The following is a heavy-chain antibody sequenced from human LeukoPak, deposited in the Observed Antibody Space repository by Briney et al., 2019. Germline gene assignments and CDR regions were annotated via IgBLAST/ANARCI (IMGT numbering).Heavy chain of an antibody. CDR1: GFTFSGSA. D-gene: IGHD1-1*01. Sequence: GGSLRLSCAASGFTFSGSAMHWVRQASGKGLEWVGRIRSKANSYATAYAASVKGMFTISRDDSKNTSYLQMNSLKTEDTAVYYCTRSVTGAFDIWGQGTMVTVSS. CDR2: IRSKANSYAT. CDR3: TRSVTGAFDI. J-gene: IGHJ3*02. V-gene: IGHV3-73*01.